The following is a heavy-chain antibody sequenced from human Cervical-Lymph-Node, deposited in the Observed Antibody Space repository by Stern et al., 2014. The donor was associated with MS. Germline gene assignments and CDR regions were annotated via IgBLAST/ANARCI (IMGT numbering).Heavy chain of an antibody. D-gene: IGHD6-13*01. CDR1: GFTFDDYV. V-gene: IGHV3-9*01. CDR2: ISWNSGSI. J-gene: IGHJ4*02. Sequence: VQLVESGGGLVQPGRSLRLSCAASGFTFDDYVMHWVRHAPGKGLEWVSAISWNSGSIGYADSVKGRFTISRDNAKNSLYLQMNSLRAEDTALYYCAKGAAAGPFDYWGQGTLVTVSS. CDR3: AKGAAAGPFDY.